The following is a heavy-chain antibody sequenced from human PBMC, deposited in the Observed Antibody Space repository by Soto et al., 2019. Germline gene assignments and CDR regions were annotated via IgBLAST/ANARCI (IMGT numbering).Heavy chain of an antibody. CDR2: MNPNSGNT. J-gene: IGHJ4*02. Sequence: ASVKVSCKASGYTFTSYDINWVRQATGQGLEWMGWMNPNSGNTGYAQKFQGRVTMTRNTSISTAYMELSSLRSEDTAVYYCARHPGIAAAGTVDYWGQGTLVTVSS. CDR3: ARHPGIAAAGTVDY. CDR1: GYTFTSYD. D-gene: IGHD6-13*01. V-gene: IGHV1-8*01.